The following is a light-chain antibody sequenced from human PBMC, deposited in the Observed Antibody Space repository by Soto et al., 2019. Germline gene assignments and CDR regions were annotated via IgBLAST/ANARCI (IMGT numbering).Light chain of an antibody. J-gene: IGKJ4*01. Sequence: EIVLTQSPATLSLSPGERATLSCRASQSVSTFLAWYQQKPGQAPRXLIYDASTRVTGLPASFSASGSGTDLTLTISSLEPEDFALYYCQQRSSWPLTFGGGTTV. CDR2: DAS. CDR1: QSVSTF. CDR3: QQRSSWPLT. V-gene: IGKV3-11*01.